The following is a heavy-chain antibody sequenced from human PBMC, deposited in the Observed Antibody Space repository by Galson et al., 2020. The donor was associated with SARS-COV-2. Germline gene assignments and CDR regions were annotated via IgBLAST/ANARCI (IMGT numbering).Heavy chain of an antibody. Sequence: GESLKISCKGSGYSFTTFWIGWVRQMPGKGLEWMGIIYSGDSDTRYSPSFQGQVTISVDKSISTAYLHWRSLKASDTAMYYCARHTGLYSGYVDDWGQGTLVTVSS. CDR1: GYSFTTFW. CDR3: ARHTGLYSGYVDD. J-gene: IGHJ4*02. D-gene: IGHD5-12*01. CDR2: IYSGDSDT. V-gene: IGHV5-51*01.